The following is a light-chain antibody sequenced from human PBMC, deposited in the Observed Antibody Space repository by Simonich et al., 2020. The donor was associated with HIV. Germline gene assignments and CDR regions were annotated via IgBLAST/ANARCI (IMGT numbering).Light chain of an antibody. Sequence: AIQMTQSPSSLSASVGDRVNITCRASQGIRNDLGWYQQKPGKAPKLLIYDASSLESGVPSRFSGSTSGTDFTLTISSLQPEDFASYYCQQFNSKPYTFGLGTKLEIK. J-gene: IGKJ2*01. CDR1: QGIRND. V-gene: IGKV1-13*02. CDR3: QQFNSKPYT. CDR2: DAS.